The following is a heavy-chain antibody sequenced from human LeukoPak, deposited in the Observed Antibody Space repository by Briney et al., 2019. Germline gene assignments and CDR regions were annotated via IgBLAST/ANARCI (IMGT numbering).Heavy chain of an antibody. CDR1: GGSISSGGYS. V-gene: IGHV4-30-2*01. CDR2: IYHSGST. J-gene: IGHJ3*02. CDR3: ARGQARRITMRPDAFDI. Sequence: PSQTLSLTCAVSGGSISSGGYSWSWLRQPPGKGLEWIGYIYHSGSTYYNPSLKSRVTISVDRSKNQFSLKLSSVTAADTAVYYCARGQARRITMRPDAFDIWGQGTMVTVSS. D-gene: IGHD3-22*01.